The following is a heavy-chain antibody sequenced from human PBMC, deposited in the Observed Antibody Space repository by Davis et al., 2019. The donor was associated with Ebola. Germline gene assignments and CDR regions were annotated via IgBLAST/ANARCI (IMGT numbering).Heavy chain of an antibody. CDR3: ARDFRRYRVQGAPDDAFDI. J-gene: IGHJ3*02. CDR1: GGSISSHY. V-gene: IGHV4-59*11. Sequence: PSETLSLTCTVSGGSISSHYWSWIRQPQGKGLEWIGYIYYSGSTNYNPSLKSRVTISVDTSKNQFSLKLSSVTAADTAVYYCARDFRRYRVQGAPDDAFDIWGQGTMVTVSS. D-gene: IGHD3-10*01. CDR2: IYYSGST.